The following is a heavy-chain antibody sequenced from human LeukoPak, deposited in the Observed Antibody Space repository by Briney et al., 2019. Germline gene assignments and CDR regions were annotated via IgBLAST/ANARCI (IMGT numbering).Heavy chain of an antibody. CDR2: ISSSGSTI. V-gene: IGHV3-48*03. D-gene: IGHD4-17*01. Sequence: GGSLRLSCAASGFTFSSYEMNWVRQTPGKGLECVSYISSSGSTIYYADSVKGRFTISRDNAKNSLYLQMNSLRAEDTAVYYCARRPGPYVDYEDGEYYYYGMDVWGQGTTVTVSS. CDR1: GFTFSSYE. CDR3: ARRPGPYVDYEDGEYYYYGMDV. J-gene: IGHJ6*02.